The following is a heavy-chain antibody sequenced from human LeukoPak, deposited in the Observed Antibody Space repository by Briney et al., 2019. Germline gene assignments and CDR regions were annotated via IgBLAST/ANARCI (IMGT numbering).Heavy chain of an antibody. J-gene: IGHJ4*02. V-gene: IGHV3-30*04. D-gene: IGHD6-19*01. CDR3: ARGIRIAVAGNIDY. Sequence: PGRSLRLSCAASGFTFRSYAMHWVRQAPGKGLEWEAAISYDGSNKKYADSVKGRFTISRDNSKNTLYLQMNSLRAEDTAVYNCARGIRIAVAGNIDYWGQGTLVTVSS. CDR2: ISYDGSNK. CDR1: GFTFRSYA.